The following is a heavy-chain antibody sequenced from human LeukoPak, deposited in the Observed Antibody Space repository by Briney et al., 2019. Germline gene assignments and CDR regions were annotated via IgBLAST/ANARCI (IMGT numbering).Heavy chain of an antibody. Sequence: GGSLRLSCAASGFTFSDSWMTWVRQVPGKGLEWVGRIKSKIDGETTEYAAPVEGRFTISRDDSKTTVYLQMSGLRTEETALYFCTTDSGSFDVWGRGTMVTVSS. CDR3: TTDSGSFDV. D-gene: IGHD3-10*01. J-gene: IGHJ3*01. V-gene: IGHV3-15*01. CDR2: IKSKIDGETT. CDR1: GFTFSDSW.